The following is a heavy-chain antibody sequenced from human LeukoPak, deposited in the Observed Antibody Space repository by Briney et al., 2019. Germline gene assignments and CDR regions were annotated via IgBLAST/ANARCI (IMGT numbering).Heavy chain of an antibody. CDR2: IWYDGSNK. CDR3: ARDDLAVAGKVLQNYYYYYGMDV. V-gene: IGHV3-33*01. CDR1: GFTFSSYG. J-gene: IGHJ6*02. Sequence: GGSLRLSCAASGFTFSSYGMHWVRQAPGKGLEWVAVIWYDGSNKYYADSVKGRFTISRDNSKNTLYLQMNSLRAGDTAVYYCARDDLAVAGKVLQNYYYYYGMDVWGQGTTVTVSS. D-gene: IGHD6-19*01.